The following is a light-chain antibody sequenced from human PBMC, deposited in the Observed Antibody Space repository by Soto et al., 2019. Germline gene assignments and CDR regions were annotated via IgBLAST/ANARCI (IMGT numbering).Light chain of an antibody. Sequence: IVMTQSPLSLPVTPGAPASISCRSSQSLLHSNGHNYLAWYLQKPGQSPQLLIYLGSIRASGVPNRFAGIGSGTDFTWKINRVAAEDVGVYYGMHALQTRTLGQGTNVEIK. J-gene: IGKJ1*01. V-gene: IGKV2-28*01. CDR1: QSLLHSNGHNY. CDR2: LGS. CDR3: MHALQTRT.